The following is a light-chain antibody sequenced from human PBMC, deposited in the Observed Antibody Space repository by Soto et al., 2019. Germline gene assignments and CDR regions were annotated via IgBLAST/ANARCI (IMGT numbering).Light chain of an antibody. CDR2: GAS. J-gene: IGKJ5*01. CDR1: QSVSSY. V-gene: IGKV3-20*01. CDR3: QQYVTTPIT. Sequence: EIVMTQSPATLSVSPGERATLSCRASQSVSSYLAWYQQKPGQAPRLLIYGASSRATGIPDRFSGSGSGTDFTLTISRLEPEDFAVYYCQQYVTTPITFGQGTRLEI.